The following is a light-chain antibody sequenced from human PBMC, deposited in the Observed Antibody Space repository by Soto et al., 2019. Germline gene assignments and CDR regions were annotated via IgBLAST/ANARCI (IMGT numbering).Light chain of an antibody. V-gene: IGKV1-5*01. J-gene: IGKJ1*01. CDR1: QSISSW. CDR3: QQYNSLWT. CDR2: DAS. Sequence: DIQMTQSPSTLSASVGDRVTITCRASQSISSWLAWYQQKPGKAPKLLIYDASSLESGVPSRFSGSGSGTEFTLTISSLQPDDFATYYCQQYNSLWTFCQGTKVDIK.